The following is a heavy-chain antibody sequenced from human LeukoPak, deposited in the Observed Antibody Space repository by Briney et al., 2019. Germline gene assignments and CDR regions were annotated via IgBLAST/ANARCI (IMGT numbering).Heavy chain of an antibody. CDR1: GFTFTDYA. CDR3: TKDPDSSAYYYGSPFDY. Sequence: GGSLRLSCAASGFTFTDYAMNWVRQAPGQGLEWVSLISRNGKNTHYADSVKGRFTISRDDSKSTLYLQMSSLRAEDTAIYYCTKDPDSSAYYYGSPFDYWGQGTLVTVSS. CDR2: ISRNGKNT. V-gene: IGHV3-23*01. D-gene: IGHD3-10*01. J-gene: IGHJ4*02.